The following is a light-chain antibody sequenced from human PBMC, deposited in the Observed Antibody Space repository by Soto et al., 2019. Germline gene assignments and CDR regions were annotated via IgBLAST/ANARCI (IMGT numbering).Light chain of an antibody. Sequence: QSVLTQPPSASGTPGQRVTISCSGSSSNIGSNTVNWYQQLPGTAPKLLIYSNNQRPSGVPDRFSGSKSGTSASLAISGLQSEDEADYYCSSYISSSTPYVFGTGTKVTVL. V-gene: IGLV1-44*01. CDR2: SNN. J-gene: IGLJ1*01. CDR1: SSNIGSNT. CDR3: SSYISSSTPYV.